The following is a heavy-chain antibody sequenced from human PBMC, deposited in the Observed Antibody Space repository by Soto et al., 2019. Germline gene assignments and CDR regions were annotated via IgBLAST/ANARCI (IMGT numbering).Heavy chain of an antibody. D-gene: IGHD6-19*01. CDR3: AKDAVPGPPDYFDF. Sequence: QVHLVESGGGVVQPGRSLRLSCVGSGFTVSAYEIHWVRQAPGKGLDWVAVISSGGRHQFYTDSVRGRFTISRDDSKNTVYLQMNTLTPQDAAIYYCAKDAVPGPPDYFDFWGQGTLVTVSS. V-gene: IGHV3-30*04. CDR1: GFTVSAYE. J-gene: IGHJ4*02. CDR2: ISSGGRHQ.